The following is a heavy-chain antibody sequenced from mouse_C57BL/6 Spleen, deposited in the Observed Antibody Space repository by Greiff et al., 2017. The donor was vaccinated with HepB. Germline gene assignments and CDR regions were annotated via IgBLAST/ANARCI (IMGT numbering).Heavy chain of an antibody. V-gene: IGHV5-9-1*02. D-gene: IGHD2-4*01. CDR2: ISSGGDYI. CDR1: GFTFSSYA. CDR3: TREGITDYFDY. Sequence: EVMLVESGEGLVKPGGSLKLSCAASGFTFSSYAMSWVRQTPEKRLEWVAYISSGGDYIYYADTVKGRFTISRDNARNTLYLQMSSLKSEDTAMYYCTREGITDYFDYWGQGTTLTVSS. J-gene: IGHJ2*01.